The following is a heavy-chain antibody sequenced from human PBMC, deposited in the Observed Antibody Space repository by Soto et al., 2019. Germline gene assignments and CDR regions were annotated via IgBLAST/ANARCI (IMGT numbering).Heavy chain of an antibody. CDR1: GFTFSSYS. CDR3: ARMGDYEGAFDI. CDR2: ISSSSSTI. V-gene: IGHV3-48*01. J-gene: IGHJ3*02. Sequence: EVQLVESGGGLVQPGGSLRLSCAASGFTFSSYSMNWVRQAPGKGLEWVSYISSSSSTIYYADSVKGRFTISRDNAKNSLYLQMXXLRAEDTAVYYCARMGDYEGAFDIWGQGTMVTVSS. D-gene: IGHD3-16*01.